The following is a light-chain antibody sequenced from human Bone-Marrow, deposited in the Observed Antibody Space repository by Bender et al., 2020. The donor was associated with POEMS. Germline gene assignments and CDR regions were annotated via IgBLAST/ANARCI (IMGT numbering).Light chain of an antibody. J-gene: IGLJ3*02. CDR2: EDT. Sequence: QSALTQPASVSGSPGQSITISCTGTSTDVGSFNLVSWYQHHPGKAPKVMIYEDTKRPSGVSNRFSGSKSGNTASLTISGLQAEDEADYYCCSYAGSSTWVFGGGTKLTVL. V-gene: IGLV2-23*01. CDR1: STDVGSFNL. CDR3: CSYAGSSTWV.